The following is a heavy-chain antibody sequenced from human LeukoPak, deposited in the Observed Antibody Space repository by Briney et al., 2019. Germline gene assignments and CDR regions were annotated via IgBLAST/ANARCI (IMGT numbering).Heavy chain of an antibody. CDR2: IYYSGST. D-gene: IGHD5-18*01. CDR3: GRYSYGYGMDV. Sequence: LRLSCAASGFTFSSYAMSWIRQPPGKGLEWIGYIYYSGSTYYNPSLKSRVTISVDTSKNQFSLKLSSVTAADTAVYYCGRYSYGYGMDVWGQGTTVTVSS. CDR1: GFTFSSYA. J-gene: IGHJ6*02. V-gene: IGHV4-59*06.